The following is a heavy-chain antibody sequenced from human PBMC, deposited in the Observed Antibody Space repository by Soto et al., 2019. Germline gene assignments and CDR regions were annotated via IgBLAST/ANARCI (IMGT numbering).Heavy chain of an antibody. D-gene: IGHD1-26*01. CDR3: ARVRTGSYFDY. CDR1: GFTFSGYS. J-gene: IGHJ4*02. V-gene: IGHV3-48*02. Sequence: GGSLRLSCAASGFTFSGYSMTWVRQTPGKGLEWLSYITSGSGTIYYADSVKGRFTISRDNAKNSVYLQMNSLRDEDTAVYYCARVRTGSYFDYWGQGTLVTVS. CDR2: ITSGSGTI.